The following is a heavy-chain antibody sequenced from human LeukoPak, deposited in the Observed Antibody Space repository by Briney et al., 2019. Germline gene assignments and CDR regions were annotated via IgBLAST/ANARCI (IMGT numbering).Heavy chain of an antibody. CDR3: ARDVDYYDSSYDY. V-gene: IGHV1-2*02. J-gene: IGHJ4*02. Sequence: ASVKVSCKESGYTFTSYYMHWVRQAPGQGLEWMGWINPNSGGTNYAQKFQGRVTMTRDTSISTAYMELSRLRSDDTAVYYCARDVDYYDSSYDYWGQGTPVTVSS. CDR2: INPNSGGT. CDR1: GYTFTSYY. D-gene: IGHD3-22*01.